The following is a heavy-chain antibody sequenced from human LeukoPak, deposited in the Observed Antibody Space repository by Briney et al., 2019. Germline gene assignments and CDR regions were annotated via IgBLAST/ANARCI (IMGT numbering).Heavy chain of an antibody. CDR1: GYTFTGHY. CDR2: INPNSGGT. V-gene: IGHV1-2*02. CDR3: ARSLWFGEPIFDY. Sequence: ASVKVSCKASGYTFTGHYMHWVRQAPGQGLEWMGWINPNSGGTNYAQKFQGRVTMTRDTSISTAYMELSRLRSDDTAVYYCARSLWFGEPIFDYWGQGTLVTVSS. D-gene: IGHD3-10*01. J-gene: IGHJ4*02.